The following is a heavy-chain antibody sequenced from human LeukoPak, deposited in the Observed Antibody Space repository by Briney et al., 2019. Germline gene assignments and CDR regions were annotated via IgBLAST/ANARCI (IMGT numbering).Heavy chain of an antibody. Sequence: SETLSLTCTVSGGSISSSTYYWGWIRQPPGKGLEWIDMMYYSGSTYYNPSLKSRVTISVDTSKNQFSLKLSSVTAADTAVYYCARHYCSSASYYVDYWGQGTLVTVSS. D-gene: IGHD2-2*01. V-gene: IGHV4-39*01. J-gene: IGHJ4*02. CDR3: ARHYCSSASYYVDY. CDR2: MYYSGST. CDR1: GGSISSSTYY.